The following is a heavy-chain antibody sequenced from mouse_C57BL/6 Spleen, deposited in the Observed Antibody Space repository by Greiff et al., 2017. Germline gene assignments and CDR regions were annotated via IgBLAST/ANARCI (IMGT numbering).Heavy chain of an antibody. CDR3: SSYYDYDGGFAY. CDR1: GYAFSSSW. J-gene: IGHJ3*01. V-gene: IGHV1-82*01. D-gene: IGHD2-4*01. Sequence: VQLQQSGPELVKPGASVKISCKASGYAFSSSWMNWVKQRPGKGLEWIGRIYPGDGDTNYNGKFKGKATLTADKSSSTAYMQLSSLTSEDSAVDFCSSYYDYDGGFAYWGQGTLVTVSA. CDR2: IYPGDGDT.